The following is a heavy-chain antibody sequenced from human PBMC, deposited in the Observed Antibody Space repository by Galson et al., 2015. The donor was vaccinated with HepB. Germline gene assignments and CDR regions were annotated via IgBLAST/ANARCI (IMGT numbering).Heavy chain of an antibody. D-gene: IGHD3-10*01. CDR1: GFTFSSYA. CDR3: VQDLAGYSDSGGRVL. J-gene: IGHJ4*02. CDR2: VSASGSHT. V-gene: IGHV3-23*01. Sequence: SLRPSCAASGFTFSSYAMSWVRQAPGQGLDWVSSVSASGSHTRYADSVEGRFTLSRDNSKNTVELQMYSLRVEDTACYYGVQDLAGYSDSGGRVLWGQGTMVTASS.